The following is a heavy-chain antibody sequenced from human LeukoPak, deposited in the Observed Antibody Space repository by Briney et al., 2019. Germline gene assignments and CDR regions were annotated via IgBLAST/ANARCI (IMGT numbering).Heavy chain of an antibody. CDR1: GFTVSSNY. CDR3: AKDYPAMVT. CDR2: ISSSSSTI. D-gene: IGHD5-18*01. V-gene: IGHV3-48*01. Sequence: GGSLRLSCAASGFTVSSNYMSWVRQAPGKGLEWVSYISSSSSTIYYADSVKGRFTISRDNSKNTLYLQMNSLRAEDTAVYYCAKDYPAMVTWGQGTLVTVSS. J-gene: IGHJ4*02.